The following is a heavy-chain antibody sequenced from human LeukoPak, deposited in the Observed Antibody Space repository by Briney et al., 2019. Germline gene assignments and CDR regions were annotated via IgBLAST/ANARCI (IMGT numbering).Heavy chain of an antibody. Sequence: SETLSLTCTVSGGSISSYYWSWIRQPAGKGLEWIGRIYSSGSTNYNPSLKSRVTMSVDTSKNQFSLKLSSVTAADTAVYYCAKGQYHLLYWYFDLWGRGTLVTVSS. CDR2: IYSSGST. D-gene: IGHD2-2*01. CDR1: GGSISSYY. J-gene: IGHJ2*01. V-gene: IGHV4-4*07. CDR3: AKGQYHLLYWYFDL.